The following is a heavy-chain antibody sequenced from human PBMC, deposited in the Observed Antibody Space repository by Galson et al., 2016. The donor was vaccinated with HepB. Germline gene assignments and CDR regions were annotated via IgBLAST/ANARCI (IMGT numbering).Heavy chain of an antibody. CDR2: MWYDGSKK. D-gene: IGHD1-26*01. V-gene: IGHV3-33*01. Sequence: SLRLSCAASGFDFRSYAMNWVRQAPGKGLEWVAFMWYDGSKKNYADSVKGRFTISRDNSKNKLYLQMNSLRAEDTAVYYCARDHAVGATWGYFYHYGMDVGGQGTTVTVSS. CDR3: ARDHAVGATWGYFYHYGMDV. CDR1: GFDFRSYA. J-gene: IGHJ6*02.